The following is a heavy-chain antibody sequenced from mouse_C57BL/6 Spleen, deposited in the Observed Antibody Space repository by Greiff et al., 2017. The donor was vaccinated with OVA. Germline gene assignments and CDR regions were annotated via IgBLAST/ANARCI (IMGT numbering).Heavy chain of an antibody. J-gene: IGHJ4*01. CDR2: IWSDGST. Sequence: QVQLQQSGPGLVAPSQSLSITCTVSGFSLTSYGVHWVRQPPGKGLEWLVVIWSDGSTTNNSALKSRLSIIKANSKCQVFLKMNSLQTDDTAMYYCARHSRGSAMDYWGQGTSVTVSS. CDR3: ARHSRGSAMDY. V-gene: IGHV2-6-1*01. CDR1: GFSLTSYG.